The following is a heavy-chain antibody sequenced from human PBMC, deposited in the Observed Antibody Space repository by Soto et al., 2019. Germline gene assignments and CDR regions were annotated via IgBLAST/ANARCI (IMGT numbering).Heavy chain of an antibody. CDR2: IYPGDSDT. CDR3: ARHGDPRSSGWLGWFDP. V-gene: IGHV5-51*01. D-gene: IGHD6-19*01. CDR1: GYSFTSYW. J-gene: IGHJ5*02. Sequence: PGESMKISCTGSGYSFTSYWIGWVRQMPGKGLEWMGIIYPGDSDTRYSPSFQGQVTISGDKSISTAYLQWSSLKASDTAMYYCARHGDPRSSGWLGWFDPWGQGTLVTVSS.